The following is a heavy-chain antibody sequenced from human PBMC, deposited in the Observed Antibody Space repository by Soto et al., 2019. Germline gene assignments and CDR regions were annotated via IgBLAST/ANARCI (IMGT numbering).Heavy chain of an antibody. J-gene: IGHJ6*02. Sequence: QVQLVQSGAEVKKPGSSLRVSCKASGTIFSSYTISWVRQAPGQGLEWMGRIIPILGETNSAQKFQDRVTLTADKSTNTAYMELNSLRLDDTAVYYCARGLGGRMDDWGQGTTVTVSS. D-gene: IGHD3-16*01. CDR3: ARGLGGRMDD. V-gene: IGHV1-69*08. CDR1: GTIFSSYT. CDR2: IIPILGET.